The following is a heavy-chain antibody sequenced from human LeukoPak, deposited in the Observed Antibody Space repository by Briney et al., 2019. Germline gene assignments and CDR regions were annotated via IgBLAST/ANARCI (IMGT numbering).Heavy chain of an antibody. CDR2: IISILGIA. CDR3: ARDGVVRPPDCSGTSCPYNYYYYGMDV. J-gene: IGHJ6*02. V-gene: IGHV1-69*02. CDR1: GGTFSSYT. D-gene: IGHD2-2*01. Sequence: AASVKVSCKASGGTFSSYTISWVRQAPGQGLEWMGRIISILGIANYAQKFQGRVTITADKSTSTAYMELSSLRSEDTAVYYCARDGVVRPPDCSGTSCPYNYYYYGMDVWGQGTTVTVSS.